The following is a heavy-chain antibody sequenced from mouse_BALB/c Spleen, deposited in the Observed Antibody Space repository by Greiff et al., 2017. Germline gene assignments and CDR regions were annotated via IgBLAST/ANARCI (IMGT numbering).Heavy chain of an antibody. V-gene: IGHV1S81*02. CDR3: ARSYGNYYFDY. J-gene: IGHJ2*01. Sequence: VQLQQSGAELVKPGASVKLSCKASGYTFTSYWMHWVKQRPGQGLEWIGEINPSNGRTNYNEKFKSKATLTVDKSSSTAYMQLSSLTSEDSAVYYCARSYGNYYFDYWGQGTTLTVSS. D-gene: IGHD2-1*01. CDR1: GYTFTSYW. CDR2: INPSNGRT.